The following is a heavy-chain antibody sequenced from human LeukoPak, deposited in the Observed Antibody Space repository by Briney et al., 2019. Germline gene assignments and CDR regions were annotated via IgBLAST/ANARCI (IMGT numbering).Heavy chain of an antibody. CDR2: VYYSGST. D-gene: IGHD5-24*01. CDR1: GGSISTNNYY. V-gene: IGHV4-39*07. J-gene: IGHJ6*03. Sequence: SETLSLTCTGSGGSISTNNYYWAWIRQPPGKGLEWIGSVYYSGSTYYNPALKSRVTISVDTSQNQFSLKLSPVTAADTAVYYCASLSKGDGYNGWFKGYYYMDVWGKGTTVTVSS. CDR3: ASLSKGDGYNGWFKGYYYMDV.